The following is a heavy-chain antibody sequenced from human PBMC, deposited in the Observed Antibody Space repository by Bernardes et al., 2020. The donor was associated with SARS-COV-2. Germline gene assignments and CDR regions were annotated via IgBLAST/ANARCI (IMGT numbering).Heavy chain of an antibody. Sequence: SETLSLTCSVSGTSITNGSFRWGWIRQPPGKGLEWIGSLSYGGNIYYNPSLRSRVTISVDTSKNQFSLKLSSVTAADTAVYYCARAPLYDYVWGSRDYYYYGMDVWGQGTTVTVSS. CDR3: ARAPLYDYVWGSRDYYYYGMDV. D-gene: IGHD3-16*01. J-gene: IGHJ6*02. CDR1: GTSITNGSFR. CDR2: LSYGGNI. V-gene: IGHV4-39*07.